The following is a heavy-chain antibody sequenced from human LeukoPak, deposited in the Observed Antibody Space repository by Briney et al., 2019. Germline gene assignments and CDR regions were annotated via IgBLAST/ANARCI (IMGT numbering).Heavy chain of an antibody. V-gene: IGHV4-59*01. D-gene: IGHD3-9*01. CDR2: ISYSGSP. CDR3: ARSRIFPPNWFDP. CDR1: GGSISSYY. Sequence: SETLSLTCTVPGGSISSYYWSWIRQPPGKGLEWIGYISYSGSPNYNPSLKSRVTISGDTPKNQFCMKLSSVTAADTAVYYCARSRIFPPNWFDPWGQGTLVTVSS. J-gene: IGHJ5*02.